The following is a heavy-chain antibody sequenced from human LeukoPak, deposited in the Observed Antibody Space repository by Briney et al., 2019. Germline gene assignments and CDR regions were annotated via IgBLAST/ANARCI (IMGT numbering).Heavy chain of an antibody. Sequence: SQTLSLTCAISRDSVSSNSAAWNWIRQSPSRGLEWLGRTYQRSKWYNDYAVSVKSRITINPDISKNQFSLQLNSVTPEDTAVYYCARSPSPYSSGWYFDYWGQGTLVTVSS. CDR3: ARSPSPYSSGWYFDY. D-gene: IGHD6-19*01. CDR2: TYQRSKWYN. CDR1: RDSVSSNSAA. J-gene: IGHJ4*02. V-gene: IGHV6-1*01.